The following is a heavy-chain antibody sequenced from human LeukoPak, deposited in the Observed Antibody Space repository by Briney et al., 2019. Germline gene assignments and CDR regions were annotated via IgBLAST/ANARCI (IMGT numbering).Heavy chain of an antibody. CDR2: IIPILGIA. Sequence: SVKVSCKASGGTFSSYAISWVRQAPGQGLEWMGRIIPILGIANYAQKFQGRVTITADKSTSTAYMELSSLRSEDTAVYYCASGDDYGDYVIGNWFDPWGQGTLVTVSS. CDR1: GGTFSSYA. CDR3: ASGDDYGDYVIGNWFDP. J-gene: IGHJ5*02. D-gene: IGHD4-17*01. V-gene: IGHV1-69*04.